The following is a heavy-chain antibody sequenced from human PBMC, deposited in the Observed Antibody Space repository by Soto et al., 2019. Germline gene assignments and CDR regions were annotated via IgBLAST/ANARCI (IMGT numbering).Heavy chain of an antibody. J-gene: IGHJ4*02. CDR1: GYPLTDLS. CDR2: FDPEDGET. V-gene: IGHV1-24*01. D-gene: IGHD3-16*02. Sequence: ASVKVSCKVSGYPLTDLSMNWVRQAPGKGLEWMGGFDPEDGETIYAQKFQGRVTMTEDTSTDTAYMELSSLRSEDTALYYCATGGAGSYRSPIDYWGQGTLLTVSS. CDR3: ATGGAGSYRSPIDY.